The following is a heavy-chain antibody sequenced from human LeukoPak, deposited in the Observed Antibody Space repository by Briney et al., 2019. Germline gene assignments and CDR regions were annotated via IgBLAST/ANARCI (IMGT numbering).Heavy chain of an antibody. CDR3: AKTYSSGWWDLDF. D-gene: IGHD6-19*01. CDR2: ISYDGSYK. CDR1: GFTVSSNY. J-gene: IGHJ4*02. Sequence: QPGGSLRLSCAASGFTVSSNYMSWVRQAPGKGLEWVAAISYDGSYKYYADSVKDRFTISRDYSKNTLYLRMSSLRAEDTAVYYCAKTYSSGWWDLDFWGQGTLVSVSS. V-gene: IGHV3-30*18.